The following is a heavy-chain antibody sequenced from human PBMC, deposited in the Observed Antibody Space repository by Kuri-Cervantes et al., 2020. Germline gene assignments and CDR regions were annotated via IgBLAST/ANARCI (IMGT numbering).Heavy chain of an antibody. CDR2: IYYSGST. CDR1: GGPISSNSYK. V-gene: IGHV4-39*07. D-gene: IGHD3-22*01. Sequence: SETLSLTCTVSGGPISSNSYKWGWIRQPPGKGLEWIGSIYYSGSTYYKPSLKSRVTISVDTSKNQFSLKLSSVTAADTAVYYCARERDYYDSSGYNWIDPWGQGTLVTVSS. J-gene: IGHJ5*02. CDR3: ARERDYYDSSGYNWIDP.